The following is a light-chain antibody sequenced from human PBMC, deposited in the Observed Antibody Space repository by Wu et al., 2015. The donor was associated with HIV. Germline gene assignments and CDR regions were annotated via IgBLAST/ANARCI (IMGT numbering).Light chain of an antibody. Sequence: EIVMTQSPATLSVSPGERATLSCRASQRISNDLAWYQQKPGQAPRLLIFGASTRATGIPARFSGSGSGTDFTLTISSIQSEDLAIYYCQQYNNWPPWTFGQGTKVEI. J-gene: IGKJ1*01. CDR1: QRISND. CDR3: QQYNNWPPWT. CDR2: GAS. V-gene: IGKV3-15*01.